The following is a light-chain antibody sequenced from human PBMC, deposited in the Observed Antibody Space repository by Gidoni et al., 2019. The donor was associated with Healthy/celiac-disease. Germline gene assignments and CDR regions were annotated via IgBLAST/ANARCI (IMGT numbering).Light chain of an antibody. CDR3: SSYAGSNNYV. CDR1: SSDVGGYNY. J-gene: IGLJ1*01. Sequence: QSALTQPPSASWSPGQSVTISCTGTSSDVGGYNYVSWYQQHPVKAPKLMIYEVSKRPSGVTDSFSGSKSGNTAALTVSGLQAEDEADYYCSSYAGSNNYVFGTGTKVTVL. V-gene: IGLV2-8*01. CDR2: EVS.